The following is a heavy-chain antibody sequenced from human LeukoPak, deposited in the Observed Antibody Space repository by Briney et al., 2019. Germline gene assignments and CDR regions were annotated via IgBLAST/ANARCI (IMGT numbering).Heavy chain of an antibody. D-gene: IGHD6-19*01. CDR1: GGTFSSYA. CDR2: IIPIFGTA. V-gene: IGHV1-69*01. CDR3: AYSSGWGGNWFDP. Sequence: SAKVSCKASGGTFSSYAISWVRQAPGQGLEWMGGIIPIFGTANYAQKFQGRVTITADESTSTAYMELSSLRSEDTAVYYCAYSSGWGGNWFDPWGQGTLVTVSS. J-gene: IGHJ5*02.